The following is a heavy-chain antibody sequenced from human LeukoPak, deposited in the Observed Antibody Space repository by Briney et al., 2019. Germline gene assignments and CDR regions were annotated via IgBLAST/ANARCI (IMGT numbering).Heavy chain of an antibody. CDR3: GREIYGDYGFDY. J-gene: IGHJ4*02. CDR2: ISGGSYT. CDR1: GFNFDRYT. V-gene: IGHV3-21*01. D-gene: IGHD4-17*01. Sequence: GGSLRLSCATSGFNFDRYTIHWVRHAPGKGLEWVSSISGGSYTYHADSMKGRFTISRDNAKNSVYLQMNSLRAEDTAVYYCGREIYGDYGFDYWGQGILVTVSS.